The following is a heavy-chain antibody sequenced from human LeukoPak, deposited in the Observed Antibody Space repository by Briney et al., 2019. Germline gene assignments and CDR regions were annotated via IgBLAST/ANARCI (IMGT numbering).Heavy chain of an antibody. D-gene: IGHD2-15*01. V-gene: IGHV5-51*01. CDR2: IYPGDSDT. J-gene: IGHJ4*02. Sequence: GESLKISCKGSGYSFSNYWIGWVRQMPGKGLEWMGIIYPGDSDTRYSPSFQGHVTISADNSISTAYLQWSSLKASDTAMYYCATYSGVWDILNWGQGTLVAVSS. CDR1: GYSFSNYW. CDR3: ATYSGVWDILN.